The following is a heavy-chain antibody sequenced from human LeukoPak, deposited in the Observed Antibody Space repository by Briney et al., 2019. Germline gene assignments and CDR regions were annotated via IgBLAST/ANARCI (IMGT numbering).Heavy chain of an antibody. D-gene: IGHD2-8*02. J-gene: IGHJ4*02. V-gene: IGHV3-66*02. CDR1: GFTVSNNY. Sequence: PGGSLRLSCAASGFTVSNNYMSWVRQAPGKGLEWVSVIYNDGSTYYVDSVKGRFTISRDDSKNTLYLQMNSLRAEDTAAYYCARTLILYYFDYWGQGTLVTVSS. CDR3: ARTLILYYFDY. CDR2: IYNDGST.